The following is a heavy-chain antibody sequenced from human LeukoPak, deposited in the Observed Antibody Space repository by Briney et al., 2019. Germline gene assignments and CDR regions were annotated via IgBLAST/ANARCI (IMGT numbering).Heavy chain of an antibody. CDR3: ARQSRLGYCSGGGCYSQPLDP. V-gene: IGHV3-48*03. Sequence: PGGSLRLSCAASGFTFSSSEMNWVRQAPGKGLEWVSYISSSGSSIYYADSVKGRFTISSDNAKNSLYLQMNSLRAEDTAVYYCARQSRLGYCSGGGCYSQPLDPWGQGTLVTVSS. J-gene: IGHJ5*02. D-gene: IGHD2-15*01. CDR2: ISSSGSSI. CDR1: GFTFSSSE.